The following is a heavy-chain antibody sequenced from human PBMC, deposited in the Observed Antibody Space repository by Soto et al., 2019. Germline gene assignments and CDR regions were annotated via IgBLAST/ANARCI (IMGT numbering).Heavy chain of an antibody. CDR1: GFTFDDYG. J-gene: IGHJ3*02. D-gene: IGHD3-9*01. CDR3: VRDHDWSFDI. V-gene: IGHV3-48*01. CDR2: ISGSSSPI. Sequence: GGSLRLSCAASGFTFDDYGMSWVRQAPGKGLEWISYISGSSSPIRYADSVEGRFTVSRDNARNSLYLQMNSLRAEDTSVYYCVRDHDWSFDIWGQGTMVTVSS.